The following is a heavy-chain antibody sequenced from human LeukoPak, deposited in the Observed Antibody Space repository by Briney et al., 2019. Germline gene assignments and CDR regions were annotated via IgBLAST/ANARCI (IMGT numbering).Heavy chain of an antibody. Sequence: SLRLSCXASGFTFSSYAMSWVRQAPGKGLEWVSAISGSGGSTYYADSVKGRFTISRDNSKNTLYLQMHSLRAEDTAVYYCAKDGTRTTVTSFDYWGQGTLVTVSS. V-gene: IGHV3-23*01. CDR2: ISGSGGST. J-gene: IGHJ4*02. CDR3: AKDGTRTTVTSFDY. D-gene: IGHD4-17*01. CDR1: GFTFSSYA.